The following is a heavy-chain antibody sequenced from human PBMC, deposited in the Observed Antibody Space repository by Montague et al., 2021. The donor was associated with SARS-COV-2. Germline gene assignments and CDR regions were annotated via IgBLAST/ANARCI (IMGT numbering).Heavy chain of an antibody. CDR1: GYTFSRYW. Sequence: QSGAEVKKPGESLKIACRASGYTFSRYWIAWMRQMPGKGLEWMGIIYPGDSDVRYTPSFQGQVTISADKTITTAYLQWRSLKVSDTATFYFARARVWGSYISAFDMWGQGTMVTVDS. CDR3: ARARVWGSYISAFDM. CDR2: IYPGDSDV. J-gene: IGHJ3*02. V-gene: IGHV5-51*01. D-gene: IGHD1-26*01.